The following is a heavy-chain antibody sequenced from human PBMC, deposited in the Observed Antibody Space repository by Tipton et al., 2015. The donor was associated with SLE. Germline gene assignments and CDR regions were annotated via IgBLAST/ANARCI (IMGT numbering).Heavy chain of an antibody. CDR2: IYNSGST. Sequence: TLSLTCSVSGVSISSHSHYWGWIRQPPGKGLEWIGIIYNSGSTYSSPSLKSRVTISVDTSKNQFSLKMSPVTAADTAVYYCASGYCSGDVCFGRGYFDYWGQGTLVTVSS. CDR3: ASGYCSGDVCFGRGYFDY. D-gene: IGHD2-8*02. V-gene: IGHV4-39*07. CDR1: GVSISSHSHY. J-gene: IGHJ4*02.